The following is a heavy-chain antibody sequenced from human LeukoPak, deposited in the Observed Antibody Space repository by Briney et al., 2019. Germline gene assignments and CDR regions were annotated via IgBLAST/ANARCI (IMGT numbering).Heavy chain of an antibody. CDR2: VHLDGRT. Sequence: SETLSLTCAVSGCSFSSTNWWTWIRQPPGKGLEWIGEVHLDGRTNFNPSLKSRLTMSVDLSENHVYLKLTSVTAADTAVYYCAREGGFYRPLDYSGQGTLVTVSS. D-gene: IGHD6-25*01. V-gene: IGHV4-4*02. CDR3: AREGGFYRPLDY. J-gene: IGHJ4*02. CDR1: GCSFSSTNW.